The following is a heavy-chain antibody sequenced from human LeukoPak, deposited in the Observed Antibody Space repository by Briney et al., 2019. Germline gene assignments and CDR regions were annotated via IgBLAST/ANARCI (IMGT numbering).Heavy chain of an antibody. CDR3: ARDRHDSSGAFDY. CDR2: MNPNSGNT. Sequence: GASVKVSCKASGYTFTSYDINWVRQATGQRLEWMGWMNPNSGNTGYAQKFQGSVTMTRNTSISTAYMELSSLRSEDTAVYYCARDRHDSSGAFDYWGQGTLVTVSS. V-gene: IGHV1-8*01. J-gene: IGHJ4*02. CDR1: GYTFTSYD. D-gene: IGHD3-22*01.